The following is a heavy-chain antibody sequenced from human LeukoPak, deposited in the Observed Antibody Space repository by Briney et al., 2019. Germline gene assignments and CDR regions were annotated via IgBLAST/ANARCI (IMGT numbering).Heavy chain of an antibody. CDR2: ISSSSSYI. Sequence: GGSLRLSCAASGFTFRSYNMNWVRQAPGKGLEWVSSISSSSSYIYYTDSVKGRFTISRDNAKNSLYLQMNSLRADDTAIYYCARVSLGAAAGTSRWGQGTLVTVSS. V-gene: IGHV3-21*01. CDR3: ARVSLGAAAGTSR. J-gene: IGHJ4*02. CDR1: GFTFRSYN. D-gene: IGHD6-13*01.